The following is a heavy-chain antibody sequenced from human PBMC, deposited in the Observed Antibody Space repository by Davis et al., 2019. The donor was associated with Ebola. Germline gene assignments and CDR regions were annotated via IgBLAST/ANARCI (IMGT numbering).Heavy chain of an antibody. CDR3: ASGRTAGHGWGNWFDS. CDR2: IYYTGST. J-gene: IGHJ5*01. CDR1: GVSINTHY. D-gene: IGHD3-16*01. V-gene: IGHV4-59*11. Sequence: PSETLSLTCTVSGVSINTHYWSWIRQPPGKGLEWIGSIYYTGSTNYNPSLKSRVTISVDTSDNQFSLNLNSVSAADTAVYYCASGRTAGHGWGNWFDSWGRGTLVTVSS.